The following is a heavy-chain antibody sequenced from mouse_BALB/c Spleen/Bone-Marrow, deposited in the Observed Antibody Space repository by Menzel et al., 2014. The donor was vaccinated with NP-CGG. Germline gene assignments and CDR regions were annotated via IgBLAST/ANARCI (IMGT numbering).Heavy chain of an antibody. V-gene: IGHV14-3*02. Sequence: EVMLVESGAELVKPGASVKLSCTASGFNIKDTYMHWVKQGPEQGLEWIGRIDPANGNTKYDPKFQGKATITADTSSNTAYLQLSSLTSEDTAVYYCARYYYAMDYWGQGTSVTVSS. CDR3: ARYYYAMDY. CDR1: GFNIKDTY. J-gene: IGHJ4*01. CDR2: IDPANGNT.